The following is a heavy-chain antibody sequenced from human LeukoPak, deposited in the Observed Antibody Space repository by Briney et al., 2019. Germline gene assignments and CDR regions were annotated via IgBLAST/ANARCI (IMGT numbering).Heavy chain of an antibody. CDR1: GFTLSNYG. V-gene: IGHV3-33*01. CDR2: IWYDGSNR. D-gene: IGHD2-2*01. Sequence: PGGSLRLSCEASGFTLSNYGIHWLRQAPDKGLEWVAVIWYDGSNRYYADSVQGRFSISRDNAKVYLQMNSLRAEDTAVYYCARDLGNIGYHLDLWGQGTLVTVSS. CDR3: ARDLGNIGYHLDL. J-gene: IGHJ4*02.